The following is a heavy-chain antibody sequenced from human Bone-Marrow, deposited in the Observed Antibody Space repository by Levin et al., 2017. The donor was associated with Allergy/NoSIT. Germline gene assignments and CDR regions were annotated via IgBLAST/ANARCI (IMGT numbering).Heavy chain of an antibody. J-gene: IGHJ6*03. Sequence: SETLSLTCSVSGDSIRHFYWSWIRQPPGKGLEWIGYIYDSARTNYSPALKSRATISVDTSKNQFSLKLTSVTAADTAVYYCAVGMTGQFYLYMDVWGKGTTVTVSS. V-gene: IGHV4-59*01. D-gene: IGHD3-9*01. CDR1: GDSIRHFY. CDR2: IYDSART. CDR3: AVGMTGQFYLYMDV.